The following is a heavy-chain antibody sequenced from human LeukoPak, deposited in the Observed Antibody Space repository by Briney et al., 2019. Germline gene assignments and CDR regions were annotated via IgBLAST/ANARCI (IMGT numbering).Heavy chain of an antibody. CDR3: ARGLTGYYPYYFDY. V-gene: IGHV3-21*01. CDR2: ISSSSSYI. J-gene: IGHJ4*02. CDR1: GFTFSSYS. D-gene: IGHD3-9*01. Sequence: GGSLRLSCAASGFTFSSYSMNWVRQAPGKGLELVSSISSSSSYIYYADSVKGRFTISRDNAKNSLYLQMNSLRAEDTAVYYCARGLTGYYPYYFDYWGQGTLVTVSS.